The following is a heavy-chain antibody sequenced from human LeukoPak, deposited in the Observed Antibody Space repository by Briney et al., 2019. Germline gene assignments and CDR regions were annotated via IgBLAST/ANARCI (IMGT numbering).Heavy chain of an antibody. V-gene: IGHV4-39*01. CDR2: IYYSGST. Sequence: SETLSLTCTVSGGSIYTSSYYWGWIRQPPGKGLEWIGSIYYSGSTYYNPSLKSRVTISVDTSKNQFSLRLSSVTAADTAVYHCARSACDCGCYAVGYFQHWGQGTLVTVSS. CDR1: GGSIYTSSYY. D-gene: IGHD2-2*01. J-gene: IGHJ1*01. CDR3: ARSACDCGCYAVGYFQH.